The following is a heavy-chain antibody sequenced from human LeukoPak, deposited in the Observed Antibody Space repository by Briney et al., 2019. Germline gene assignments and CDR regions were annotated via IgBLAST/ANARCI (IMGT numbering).Heavy chain of an antibody. CDR1: GFTLSSYR. Sequence: GGSPRLPCAASGFTLSSYRMSWVRQAPGKGLEWVANIKQDGSEKYYVDSVKGRFTISRDNAKNSLYLQMNSLRAEGTAVYYWAREDSSGWYGDYWGQGTLVTVSS. CDR3: AREDSSGWYGDY. CDR2: IKQDGSEK. J-gene: IGHJ4*02. V-gene: IGHV3-7*03. D-gene: IGHD6-19*01.